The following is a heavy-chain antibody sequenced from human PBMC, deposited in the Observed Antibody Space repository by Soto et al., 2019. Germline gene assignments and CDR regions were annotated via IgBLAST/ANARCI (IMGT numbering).Heavy chain of an antibody. V-gene: IGHV1-3*01. CDR1: GYTFTSYA. CDR2: INAGNGHT. D-gene: IGHD3-16*01. CDR3: ARDFAGGLSDAFDF. Sequence: QVQLVQSGAELKKPGASVKVSCKASGYTFTSYALHWVRQAPGQRLEWMGWINAGNGHTKYSREFRDRLTITEDTSASTAYMELRSLKSADTAVFYCARDFAGGLSDAFDFWGHGTMVTVSS. J-gene: IGHJ3*01.